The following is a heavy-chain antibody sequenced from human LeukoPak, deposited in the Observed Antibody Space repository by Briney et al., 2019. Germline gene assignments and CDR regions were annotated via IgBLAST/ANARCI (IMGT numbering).Heavy chain of an antibody. CDR3: ARVSWFPGTSYYYMDV. CDR2: IYYSGTT. Sequence: SETLSLTCTVSGGSISSYYWSWIRQPPGKGLEWIGYIYYSGTTNYNPSLKGRVTISLDTSKNQFSLKLSCVTAADTAVYYCARVSWFPGTSYYYMDVWGKGTTVTVSS. D-gene: IGHD1-1*01. CDR1: GGSISSYY. V-gene: IGHV4-59*01. J-gene: IGHJ6*03.